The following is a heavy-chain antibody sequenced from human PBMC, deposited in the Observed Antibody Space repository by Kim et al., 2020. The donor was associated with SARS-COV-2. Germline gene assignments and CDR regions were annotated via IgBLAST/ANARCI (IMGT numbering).Heavy chain of an antibody. Sequence: NHNPALRSRVTISVDTSKTQFSLTLSSVTAADTAVYYCAGTARGANFDYWGRGALVTVSS. V-gene: IGHV4-4*08. CDR3: AGTARGANFDY. J-gene: IGHJ4*02. D-gene: IGHD1-26*01.